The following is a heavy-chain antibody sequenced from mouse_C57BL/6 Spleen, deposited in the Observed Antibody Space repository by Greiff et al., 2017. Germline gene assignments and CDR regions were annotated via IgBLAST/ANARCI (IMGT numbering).Heavy chain of an antibody. CDR2: SYPGDGVT. CDR3: SRSPY. Sequence: VQLQQSGPELVKPGASVKISCKAPGYAFSSSWMNWVKQRPGKGLEGIGRSYPGDGVTDYNGKFKGKATLTADKASSTAYIQLSSLTSEDAAVYFCSRSPYWGQGTTLTVSS. V-gene: IGHV1-82*01. J-gene: IGHJ2*01. CDR1: GYAFSSSW.